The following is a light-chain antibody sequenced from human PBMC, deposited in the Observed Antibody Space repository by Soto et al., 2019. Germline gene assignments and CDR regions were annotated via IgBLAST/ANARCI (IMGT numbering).Light chain of an antibody. CDR1: QSVSSN. CDR2: GAS. V-gene: IGKV3-15*01. J-gene: IGKJ4*01. Sequence: DIVMTQSPATLSVSPGEEATLSCRASQSVSSNLAWYQQKPGQVPRLLIYGASTRATGIPARFSGSGSGTEFTLTISSLQSEDFAVYYCQQYKNWPPLTFGGGTKVEIK. CDR3: QQYKNWPPLT.